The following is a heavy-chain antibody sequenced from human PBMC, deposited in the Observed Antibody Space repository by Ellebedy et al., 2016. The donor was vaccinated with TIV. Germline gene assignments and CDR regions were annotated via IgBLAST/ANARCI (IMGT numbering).Heavy chain of an antibody. V-gene: IGHV3-30*03. CDR2: ISYDGSNK. J-gene: IGHJ4*02. D-gene: IGHD6-19*01. CDR3: ARPTDSASGGG. CDR1: GFTFSSYG. Sequence: GGSLRLSXAASGFTFSSYGMHWVRQVPGKGLEWVAVISYDGSNKYYADSVKGRFTISRDNAKNSLYLQMNSLRAEDTSVYYCARPTDSASGGGWGQGTLVTVSS.